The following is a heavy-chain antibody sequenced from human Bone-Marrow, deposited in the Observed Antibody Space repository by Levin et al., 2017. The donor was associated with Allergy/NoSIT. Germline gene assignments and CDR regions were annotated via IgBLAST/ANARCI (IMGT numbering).Heavy chain of an antibody. J-gene: IGHJ5*02. CDR2: IYHSWST. CDR1: DDSISSSNW. V-gene: IGHV4-4*02. Sequence: SETLSLTCGVSDDSISSSNWWTWVRQPPGKGLEWIGEIYHSWSTHYNPSLKSRVTISVEKSKNQFSLKLSSVTAADTAVYYCARRNVLAPGEDWFDPWGQGTLVTVSS. D-gene: IGHD7-27*01. CDR3: ARRNVLAPGEDWFDP.